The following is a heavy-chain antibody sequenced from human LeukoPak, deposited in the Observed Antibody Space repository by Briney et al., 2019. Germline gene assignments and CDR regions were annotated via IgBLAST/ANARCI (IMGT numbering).Heavy chain of an antibody. CDR2: IVVCSGNT. V-gene: IGHV1-58*02. D-gene: IGHD1-26*01. CDR3: AVDSDFYSGSYYFDY. CDR1: GYTFTSYG. Sequence: ASVKVSCKASGYTFTSYGISWVRQAPGQGLEWMGWIVVCSGNTNYAQKFQERVTITTDTSTSTAYMELSSLRSEDTAVYYCAVDSDFYSGSYYFDYWGQGTLVTVSS. J-gene: IGHJ4*02.